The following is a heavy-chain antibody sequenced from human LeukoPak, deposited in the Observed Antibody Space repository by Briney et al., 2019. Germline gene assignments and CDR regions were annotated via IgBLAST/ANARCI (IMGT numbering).Heavy chain of an antibody. CDR3: AGGLGRYFDSLLPPGPKYYFDY. V-gene: IGHV4-34*01. CDR2: INHSGST. CDR1: GGSFSGYY. J-gene: IGHJ4*02. Sequence: PSETLSLTCAVYGGSFSGYYWSWIRQPPGKGLEWIGEINHSGSTNYNPSLKSRVTISVDTSKNQFSLKLSSVTAADTAVYYCAGGLGRYFDSLLPPGPKYYFDYWGQGTLVTVSS. D-gene: IGHD3-9*01.